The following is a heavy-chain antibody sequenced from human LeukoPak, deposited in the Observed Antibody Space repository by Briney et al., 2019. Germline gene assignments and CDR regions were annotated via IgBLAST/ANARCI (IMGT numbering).Heavy chain of an antibody. Sequence: GGSLRLSCAASGFTFSSYGMHWVRQAPGKGLEWVAFIGYDGSNKYTADSARGRFTLSRDNSKDTLYLQMNSLRAEGTAVYYCAKRGGTTVTTSNFHMDVWGKGTTVTVSS. J-gene: IGHJ6*03. CDR2: IGYDGSNK. V-gene: IGHV3-30*02. D-gene: IGHD4-17*01. CDR1: GFTFSSYG. CDR3: AKRGGTTVTTSNFHMDV.